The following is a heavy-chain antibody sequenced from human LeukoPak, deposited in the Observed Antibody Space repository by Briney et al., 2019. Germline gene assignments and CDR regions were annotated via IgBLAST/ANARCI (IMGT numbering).Heavy chain of an antibody. CDR2: IIPILGIA. J-gene: IGHJ4*02. CDR3: ARARDGMVSQIFDY. CDR1: GYTFTSYA. D-gene: IGHD3-10*01. Sequence: GASVKVSCKASGYTFTSYAMNWVRQAPGQGLEWMGRIIPILGIANYAQKFQGRVTITADKSTSTAYMELSSLRSEDTAVYYCARARDGMVSQIFDYWGQGTLVTVSS. V-gene: IGHV1-69*04.